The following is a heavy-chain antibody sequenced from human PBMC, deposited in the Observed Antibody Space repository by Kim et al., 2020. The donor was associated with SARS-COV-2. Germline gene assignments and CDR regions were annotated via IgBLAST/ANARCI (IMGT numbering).Heavy chain of an antibody. J-gene: IGHJ4*02. CDR1: GGSISSGGYY. CDR2: IYYSGST. V-gene: IGHV4-31*03. Sequence: SETLSLTCTVSGGSISSGGYYWSWIRQHPGKGLEWIGYIYYSGSTYSNPSLKSRVTISVDTSKNQFSLKLSSVTAADTAVYYCASTPIVATIFRIRPSPTCFDYWGQGTLVTVSS. CDR3: ASTPIVATIFRIRPSPTCFDY. D-gene: IGHD5-12*01.